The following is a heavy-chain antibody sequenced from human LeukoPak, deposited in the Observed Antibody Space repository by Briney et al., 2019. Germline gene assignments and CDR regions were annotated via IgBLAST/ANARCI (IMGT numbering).Heavy chain of an antibody. J-gene: IGHJ4*02. CDR2: IYYSGST. CDR1: GGSISSYH. Sequence: SETLSLTCTVSGGSISSYHWSWIRQPPGKGLEWIGYIYYSGSTNYNPSLKSRVTISVDTSKNQFSLKLSSVTAADTAVYYCARGGARDYDSFPFWGQGTLVTVSS. CDR3: ARGGARDYDSFPF. V-gene: IGHV4-59*01. D-gene: IGHD3-22*01.